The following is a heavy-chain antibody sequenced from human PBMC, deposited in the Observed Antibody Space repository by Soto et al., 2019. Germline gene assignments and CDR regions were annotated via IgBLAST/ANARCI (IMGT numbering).Heavy chain of an antibody. V-gene: IGHV4-30-4*08. CDR3: AREYCISTSCYADY. CDR2: IYYSGST. J-gene: IGHJ4*02. Sequence: SETLSLTCTVSGGSISSGGYYWSWIRQHPGKGLEWIGYIYYSGSTYYNPSLKSRVTISVDTSKNQFSLKLSSVTAADTAVYYCAREYCISTSCYADYWGQGTLVTVSS. D-gene: IGHD2-2*01. CDR1: GGSISSGGYY.